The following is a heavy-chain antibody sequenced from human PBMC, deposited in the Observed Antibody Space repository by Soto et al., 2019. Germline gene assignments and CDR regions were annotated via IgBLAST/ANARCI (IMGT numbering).Heavy chain of an antibody. CDR1: GFTFSSYA. CDR3: AKDIWVWEVGWWLGFIDY. J-gene: IGHJ4*02. D-gene: IGHD3-10*01. V-gene: IGHV3-23*01. CDR2: ISGSGGST. Sequence: EVQLLESGGGLVQPGGSLRLSCAASGFTFSSYAMSWVRQAPGKGLEWVSAISGSGGSTYYADSVKGRFTISRDNSKNTLYLQMNSLRAEDTAVYYCAKDIWVWEVGWWLGFIDYWGQGTLVTVSS.